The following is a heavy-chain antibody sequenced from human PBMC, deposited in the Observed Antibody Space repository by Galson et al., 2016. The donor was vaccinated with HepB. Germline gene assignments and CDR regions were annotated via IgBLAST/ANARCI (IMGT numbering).Heavy chain of an antibody. D-gene: IGHD6-19*01. Sequence: SLRLSCAASGFTVSSKYMSWVRQAPGKGLGWVSVIHTGGSTNYADSVKGRFTISRDNSKNTLYLQMNSVRAEDTAVYYYALGTGIGWDGAVWGQGTLVTVTS. CDR2: IHTGGST. J-gene: IGHJ4*02. CDR1: GFTVSSKY. V-gene: IGHV3-53*01. CDR3: ALGTGIGWDGAV.